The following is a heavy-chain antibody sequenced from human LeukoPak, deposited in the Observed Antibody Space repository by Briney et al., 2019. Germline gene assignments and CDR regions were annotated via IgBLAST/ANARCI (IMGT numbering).Heavy chain of an antibody. V-gene: IGHV4-31*03. CDR1: GGSISSGGYY. Sequence: SETLSLTCTVSGGSISSGGYYWSWIRQHPGKGLEWIGYIYYSGSTYYNPSLKSRVTISVDTSKNQFSLKLSSVTAADTAVYYCATNNLYYFDYWGQGTLVTVSS. D-gene: IGHD2-8*01. J-gene: IGHJ4*02. CDR2: IYYSGST. CDR3: ATNNLYYFDY.